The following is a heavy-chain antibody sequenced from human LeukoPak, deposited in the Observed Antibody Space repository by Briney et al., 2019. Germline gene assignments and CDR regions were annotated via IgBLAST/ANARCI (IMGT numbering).Heavy chain of an antibody. CDR2: VRPTGITT. D-gene: IGHD3-10*01. CDR3: TRDNSYWSFDY. J-gene: IGHJ4*02. Sequence: GASVKVSCKTPGYIFTTDYFHWVRQAPGQGLEWIGVVRPTGITTTYAQKFQGRVTMTRDTSTNTDYMELRSLASDDTAVYYCTRDNSYWSFDYWGQGTLVTVSS. CDR1: GYIFTTDY. V-gene: IGHV1-46*01.